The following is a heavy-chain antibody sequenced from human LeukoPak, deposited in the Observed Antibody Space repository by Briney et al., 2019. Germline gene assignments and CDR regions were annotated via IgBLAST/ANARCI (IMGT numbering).Heavy chain of an antibody. Sequence: GAAVNVSRQASGYTFNNYGISWVRQAPGQGLEWMGWISAYNGYTKYAHKVQGRVTKTTDTSTSTAYMELRSVRSDDTAVYYCARGAVNRYNWNDDNHHYYYMDGWGKGTTVTIS. J-gene: IGHJ6*03. CDR2: ISAYNGYT. V-gene: IGHV1-18*01. CDR1: GYTFNNYG. D-gene: IGHD1-1*01. CDR3: ARGAVNRYNWNDDNHHYYYMDG.